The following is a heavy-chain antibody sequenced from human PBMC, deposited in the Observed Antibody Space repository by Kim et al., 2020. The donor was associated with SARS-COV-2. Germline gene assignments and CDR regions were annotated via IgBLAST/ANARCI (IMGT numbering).Heavy chain of an antibody. J-gene: IGHJ4*02. CDR2: T. Sequence: TNYAQKLQGRVTMTRNTSISTAYMELSRLRSDDTAVYYCARDQLSTLPDYWGQGTLVTVSS. V-gene: IGHV1-2*02. D-gene: IGHD6-6*01. CDR3: ARDQLSTLPDY.